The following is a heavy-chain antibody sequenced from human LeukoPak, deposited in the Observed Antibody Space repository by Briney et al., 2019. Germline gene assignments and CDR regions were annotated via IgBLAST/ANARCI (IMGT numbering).Heavy chain of an antibody. CDR3: ARHWRYDSSGYNFDY. D-gene: IGHD3-22*01. V-gene: IGHV4-38-2*01. CDR1: GYSISSGYY. J-gene: IGHJ4*02. CDR2: IYHSGST. Sequence: PSETLSLTCAVSGYSISSGYYWGWIRQPPGKGLEWIGSIYHSGSTYYNPSLKSRVTISVDTSKNQFSLKLSSVTAADTAVYYCARHWRYDSSGYNFDYWGQGTLVTVSS.